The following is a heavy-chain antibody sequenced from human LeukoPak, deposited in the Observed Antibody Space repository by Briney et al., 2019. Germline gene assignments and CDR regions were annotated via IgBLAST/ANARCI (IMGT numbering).Heavy chain of an antibody. J-gene: IGHJ6*02. D-gene: IGHD3-16*01. CDR2: ISSSSSYI. CDR1: GFTFSSYS. CDR3: ARDAGGYGMDV. Sequence: GGSLRPSCAASGFTFSSYSMNWVRQAPGKGLEWVSSISSSSSYIYYADSVKGRFTISRDNAKNSLFLQMNSLRAEDTAVYYCARDAGGYGMDVWGQGTTVTVSS. V-gene: IGHV3-21*01.